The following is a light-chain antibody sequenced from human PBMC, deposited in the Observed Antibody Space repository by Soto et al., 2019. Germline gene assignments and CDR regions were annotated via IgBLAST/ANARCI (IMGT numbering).Light chain of an antibody. CDR2: SAS. Sequence: DIVMTQSPDSLAVSLGERATINCKSSQRVLYSSNNKNYLAWYQQKPGQPPKLLIYSASTRESGVPDRFSGSGSATDFTRTISSLQAEDLAVYYWEEYYNTPHTFGRGTKVEIK. V-gene: IGKV4-1*01. CDR3: EEYYNTPHT. J-gene: IGKJ1*01. CDR1: QRVLYSSNNKNY.